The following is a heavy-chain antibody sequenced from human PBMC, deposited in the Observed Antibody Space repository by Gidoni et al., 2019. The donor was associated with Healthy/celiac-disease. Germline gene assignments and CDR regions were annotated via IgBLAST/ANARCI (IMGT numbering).Heavy chain of an antibody. D-gene: IGHD3-10*01. J-gene: IGHJ6*02. CDR1: GGTFSSYA. V-gene: IGHV1-69*01. CDR2: IIPIFGTA. CDR3: ARSDAYGSGSYYKGKGYYGMDV. Sequence: QVQLVQSGAEVKKPGSSVKVSCKASGGTFSSYAISWVRQAPGQGLEWMGGIIPIFGTANYAQKFQGRVTITADESTSTAYMERSSLRSEDTALYYCARSDAYGSGSYYKGKGYYGMDVWGQGTTVTVSS.